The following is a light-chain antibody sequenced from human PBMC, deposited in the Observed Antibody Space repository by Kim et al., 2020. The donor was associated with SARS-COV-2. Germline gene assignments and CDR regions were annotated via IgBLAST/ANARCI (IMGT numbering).Light chain of an antibody. J-gene: IGLJ3*02. Sequence: GQSVPISCPGTSSDVGSYNRVSWYQQPPGTAPKLMIYEVSNRPSGVPDRFSGSKSGNTASLTISGLQAEDEADYYCSSYTSSSTWVFGGGTQLTVL. V-gene: IGLV2-18*02. CDR1: SSDVGSYNR. CDR3: SSYTSSSTWV. CDR2: EVS.